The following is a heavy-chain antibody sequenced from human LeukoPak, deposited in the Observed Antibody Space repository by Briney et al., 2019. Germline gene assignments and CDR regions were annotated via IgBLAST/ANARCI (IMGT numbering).Heavy chain of an antibody. Sequence: EASVKVSCKASGYTFIDYYIHWVRRAPGQGLEWMGWINPNSGGTNYAQNFQGRVTMTRDTSIATAYMELSRLRSDDMAVYYCARERYGSGMDVWGQGTTVIVSS. CDR3: ARERYGSGMDV. CDR2: INPNSGGT. J-gene: IGHJ6*02. V-gene: IGHV1-2*02. CDR1: GYTFIDYY. D-gene: IGHD3-10*01.